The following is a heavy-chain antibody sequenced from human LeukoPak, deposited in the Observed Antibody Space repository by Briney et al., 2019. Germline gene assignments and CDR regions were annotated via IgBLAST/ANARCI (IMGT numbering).Heavy chain of an antibody. D-gene: IGHD6-13*01. CDR1: GFTLSSYA. J-gene: IGHJ4*01. CDR2: ISGSGGST. Sequence: VGSLRLSCAASGFTLSSYAMSWVRQAPGKGLEWVSAISGSGGSTYYADSVKGRFTISRDNSKNTLYLQMNSLRAEDTGVYYFAKDSNSWHQRGSNYFDSWGHRTLVTLSS. V-gene: IGHV3-23*01. CDR3: AKDSNSWHQRGSNYFDS.